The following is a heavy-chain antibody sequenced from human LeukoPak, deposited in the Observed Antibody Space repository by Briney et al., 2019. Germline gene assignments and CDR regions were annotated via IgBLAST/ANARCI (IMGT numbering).Heavy chain of an antibody. J-gene: IGHJ4*02. CDR1: GGFISSSSYY. V-gene: IGHV4-39*01. Sequence: PSETLSLTCTVSGGFISSSSYYWGWIRQPPGKGLEWIASIYYSGSTYYNPSLESRVTISVDTSRNHFSLQLSSLTAADTALYYCARHSHWYSSSLYFDSWGQGALVTVS. CDR2: IYYSGST. D-gene: IGHD6-6*01. CDR3: ARHSHWYSSSLYFDS.